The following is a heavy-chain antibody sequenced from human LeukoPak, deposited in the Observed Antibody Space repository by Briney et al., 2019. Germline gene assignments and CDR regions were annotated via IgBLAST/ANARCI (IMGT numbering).Heavy chain of an antibody. CDR2: ISWDGGST. Sequence: GGSLRLSCAASGFTFHDYAMHWVRQAPGKGLEWVSLISWDGGSTYYADSVKGRFTISRDNSKNTLYLQMNSLRAEDTAVYYCAKDFMPLGSLYGYGLYYMDVWGKGTTVTISS. V-gene: IGHV3-43D*03. CDR1: GFTFHDYA. D-gene: IGHD5-18*01. CDR3: AKDFMPLGSLYGYGLYYMDV. J-gene: IGHJ6*03.